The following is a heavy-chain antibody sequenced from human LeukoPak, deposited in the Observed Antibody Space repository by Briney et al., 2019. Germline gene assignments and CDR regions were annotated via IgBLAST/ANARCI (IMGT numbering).Heavy chain of an antibody. D-gene: IGHD2-2*01. CDR1: GGSISSGGYY. CDR2: IYHSGST. V-gene: IGHV4-30-2*01. Sequence: SETLSLTCTVSGGSISSGGYYWSWIRQPPGKGLEWIGYIYHSGSTYYNPSLKSRVTISVDRSKNQFSLKLSSVTAADTAVYYCARGIVVVPAARGSPFDPWGQGTLVTVSS. CDR3: ARGIVVVPAARGSPFDP. J-gene: IGHJ5*02.